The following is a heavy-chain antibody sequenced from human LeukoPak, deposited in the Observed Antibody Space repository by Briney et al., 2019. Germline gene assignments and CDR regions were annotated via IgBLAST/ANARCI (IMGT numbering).Heavy chain of an antibody. CDR3: ARAYYYDSSGYPTLYYHYGMDV. V-gene: IGHV1-69*13. J-gene: IGHJ6*02. Sequence: SVKVSCKASGGTFSSYAISWVRQAPGQGLEWMGGIIPIFGTANYAQKFQGRVTITADESTSTAYMELSSLRSEDTAVYYCARAYYYDSSGYPTLYYHYGMDVWGQGTTVTVSS. CDR2: IIPIFGTA. CDR1: GGTFSSYA. D-gene: IGHD3-22*01.